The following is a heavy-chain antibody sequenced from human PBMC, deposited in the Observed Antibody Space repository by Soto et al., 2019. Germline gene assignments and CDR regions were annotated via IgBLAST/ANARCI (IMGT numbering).Heavy chain of an antibody. CDR2: ISGSGGST. V-gene: IGHV3-23*01. D-gene: IGHD5-18*01. J-gene: IGHJ6*02. CDR3: AFSAGGYSYAYYYYYGMDV. Sequence: GGSLRLSCAASGFTFSSYAMSWVRQAPGKGLEWVSAISGSGGSTYYADSVKGRFTISRDNSKNTLYLQMNSLRAEDTAVYYCAFSAGGYSYAYYYYYGMDVWGQGTTVTVSS. CDR1: GFTFSSYA.